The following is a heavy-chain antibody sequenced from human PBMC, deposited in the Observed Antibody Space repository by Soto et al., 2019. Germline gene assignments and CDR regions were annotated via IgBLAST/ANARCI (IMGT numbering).Heavy chain of an antibody. J-gene: IGHJ4*01. CDR2: IYFNGNT. V-gene: IGHV4-39*01. CDR3: ARQGSY. Sequence: QTRPLTCNVSGVSIIDTSYYWGWIRQPPGKGLEWIGTIYFNGNTFYNPSLKSRLTISVDTSKNQISLRLTSVTAADTAVYYCARQGSYWGHGTLVTVSS. CDR1: GVSIIDTSYY.